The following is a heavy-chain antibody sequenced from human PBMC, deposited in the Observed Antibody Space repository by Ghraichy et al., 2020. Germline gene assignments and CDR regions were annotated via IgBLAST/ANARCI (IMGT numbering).Heavy chain of an antibody. CDR2: ISGSGGST. CDR1: GFTFSSYA. CDR3: AKDESPRTSGYYTGDAFDI. D-gene: IGHD3-3*01. J-gene: IGHJ3*02. V-gene: IGHV3-23*01. Sequence: GGSLRLSCAASGFTFSSYAMSWVRQAPGKGLEWVSAISGSGGSTYYADSVKGRFTISRDNSKNTLYLQMNSLRAEDTAVYYCAKDESPRTSGYYTGDAFDIWGQGTMVTVSS.